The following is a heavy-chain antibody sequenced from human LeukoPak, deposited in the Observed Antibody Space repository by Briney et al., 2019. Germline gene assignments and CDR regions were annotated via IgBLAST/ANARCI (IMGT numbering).Heavy chain of an antibody. D-gene: IGHD1-14*01. CDR1: GFTFSNYA. J-gene: IGHJ6*02. V-gene: IGHV3-23*01. Sequence: PGGSLRLSCAGSGFTFSNYAMTWVRQAPGKGLEWVSGISASTSGTYYADSVKGRFTISRDSSKDTVFLQMNSLRAEDTAVYYCAKVRTYFYHGLDVWGQGTTVTVSS. CDR2: ISASTSGT. CDR3: AKVRTYFYHGLDV.